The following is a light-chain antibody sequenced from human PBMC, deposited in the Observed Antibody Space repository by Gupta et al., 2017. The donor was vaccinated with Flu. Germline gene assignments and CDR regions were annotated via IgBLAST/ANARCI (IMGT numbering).Light chain of an antibody. CDR2: EVN. J-gene: IGLJ3*02. CDR1: SSDVGGHNY. CDR3: SSFTTRDTWV. V-gene: IGLV2-14*01. Sequence: QSALTQPASVSGSPGQSITISCTGSSSDVGGHNYVSWYQQHPGKAPKLILCEVNSRPSGVSNRFSGSKSGNTASLTISGLQAEDEADYYCSSFTTRDTWVFGGGTKLTVL.